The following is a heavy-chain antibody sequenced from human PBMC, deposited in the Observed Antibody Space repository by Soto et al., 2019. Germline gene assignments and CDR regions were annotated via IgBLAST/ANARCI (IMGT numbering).Heavy chain of an antibody. D-gene: IGHD1-26*01. CDR2: IHYIGST. Sequence: SETLSLTCTVSGGSISSDGHYWSWIRQPPGKGLECIGYIHYIGSTYYNPSLKSRVTISVDTSKNQFSLKLSSVTAADTAVYYCARVGIVGATLFDYWGQG. V-gene: IGHV4-30-4*01. CDR3: ARVGIVGATLFDY. J-gene: IGHJ4*02. CDR1: GGSISSDGHY.